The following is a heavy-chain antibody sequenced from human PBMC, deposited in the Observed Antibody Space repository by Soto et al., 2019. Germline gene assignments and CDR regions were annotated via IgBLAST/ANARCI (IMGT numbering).Heavy chain of an antibody. CDR2: VSIGGST. CDR1: GFTFSSYA. D-gene: IGHD2-15*01. V-gene: IGHV3-23*01. J-gene: IGHJ4*02. Sequence: DVQLLESGGGLVQPEGSLRLSCAASGFTFSSYAMGWVRQRPGKGLEWVAVVSIGGSTHYADSVRGRFTISRDNSKNTLSLQMNSQTAEDTAVYFCAKRRGAGGHFDYWGQGALVTVSS. CDR3: AKRRGAGGHFDY.